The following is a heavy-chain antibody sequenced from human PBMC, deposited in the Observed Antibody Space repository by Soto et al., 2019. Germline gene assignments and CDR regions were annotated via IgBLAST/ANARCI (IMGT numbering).Heavy chain of an antibody. D-gene: IGHD3-16*01. Sequence: PSETLSLTCTVSGGSVSSGDYFWSWLRQSPGKRLEWIAYIYYSGSTNYSPSLKSRATISVDTSKSQVSLTLTSMTAADAALYFCARAPNDYYNRFDVWGQGTAVTVSS. CDR2: IYYSGST. V-gene: IGHV4-61*08. J-gene: IGHJ6*02. CDR1: GGSVSSGDYF. CDR3: ARAPNDYYNRFDV.